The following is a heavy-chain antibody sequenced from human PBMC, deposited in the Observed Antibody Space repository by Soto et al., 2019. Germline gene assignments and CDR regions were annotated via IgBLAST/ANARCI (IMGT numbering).Heavy chain of an antibody. CDR2: IINDGSAT. D-gene: IGHD4-17*01. CDR3: VRGDGGLDQ. Sequence: DVQVVESGGGLVQPGGSLRLSCTTSGFTFNNYWMHWVRQAPGKGLVWVSHIINDGSATSYADSVKGRFTISRDNAKNTLYLQMSSLRVEDTAVYYCVRGDGGLDQWGQGTLVTVSS. V-gene: IGHV3-74*01. J-gene: IGHJ4*02. CDR1: GFTFNNYW.